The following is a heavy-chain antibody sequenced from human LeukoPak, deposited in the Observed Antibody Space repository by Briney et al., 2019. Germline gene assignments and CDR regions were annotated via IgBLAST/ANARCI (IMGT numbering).Heavy chain of an antibody. CDR3: ARDTEWLVLPYYYYYMDV. CDR2: IYTSGST. Sequence: PSETLSLTCTVSGGSISSYYWSWIRQPAGKGLEWIGRIYTSGSTNYNPSLKSRVTMSVDTSKNQFSLKLSSVTAADTAVYYCARDTEWLVLPYYYYYMDVWGKGTTVTVSS. J-gene: IGHJ6*03. V-gene: IGHV4-4*07. D-gene: IGHD6-19*01. CDR1: GGSISSYY.